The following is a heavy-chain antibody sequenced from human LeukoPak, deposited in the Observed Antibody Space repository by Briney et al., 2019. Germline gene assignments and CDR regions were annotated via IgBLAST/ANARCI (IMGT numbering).Heavy chain of an antibody. CDR3: ARDHRYAFDN. Sequence: PGGSLRLSCAASVFNFIDYSMNWVRQAPGKGLEWISYIGISSGNTKYADSVKGRFTISRDKARNSLYLQMNSLRVEDTAVYYCARDHRYAFDNWGHGTLVTVSS. CDR1: VFNFIDYS. D-gene: IGHD5-12*01. V-gene: IGHV3-48*01. CDR2: IGISSGNT. J-gene: IGHJ4*01.